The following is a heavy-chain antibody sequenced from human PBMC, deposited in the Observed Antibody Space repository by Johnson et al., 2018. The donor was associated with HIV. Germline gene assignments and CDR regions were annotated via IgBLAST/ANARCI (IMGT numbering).Heavy chain of an antibody. CDR1: GFTVSNNY. V-gene: IGHV3-11*01. D-gene: IGHD3-16*02. Sequence: QVQLVESGGGLVQPGGSLRLSCAASGFTVSNNYMTWVRQAPGKGLEWVSHITRTDLRTFYADSVKGRFTISRDNSKNTLFLQMSSLKTDDTAVYYCTTAIVIDAFDIWGQGTMVTVSS. CDR3: TTAIVIDAFDI. J-gene: IGHJ3*02. CDR2: ITRTDLRT.